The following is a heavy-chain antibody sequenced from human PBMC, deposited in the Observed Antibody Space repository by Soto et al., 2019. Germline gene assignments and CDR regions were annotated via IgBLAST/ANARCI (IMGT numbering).Heavy chain of an antibody. CDR2: IIPIFATT. CDR1: GGTFRSDA. V-gene: IGHV1-69*06. J-gene: IGHJ5*02. Sequence: RASVKVSCKASGGTFRSDAITWVRQAPGQGLEWVGRIIPIFATTNYAQNLQGRVTISADKSTLTSYMELHSLTSDDTALYYCARDRTDSGYYTNWLDPWGQGTQVTVSS. CDR3: ARDRTDSGYYTNWLDP. D-gene: IGHD3-22*01.